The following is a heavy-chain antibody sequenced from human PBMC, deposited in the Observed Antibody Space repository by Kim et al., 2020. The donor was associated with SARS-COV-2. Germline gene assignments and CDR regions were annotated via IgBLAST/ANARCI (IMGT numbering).Heavy chain of an antibody. CDR3: ARGLLRTMIVVVITTYYYYGMDG. Sequence: ASVKVSCKASGYTFTSYDINWVRQATGQGLEWMGWMNPNSGNTGYAQKFQGRVTMTRNTSISTAYMELSSLRSEDTAVYYCARGLLRTMIVVVITTYYYYGMDGWGQGTTVTVSS. CDR1: GYTFTSYD. D-gene: IGHD3-22*01. V-gene: IGHV1-8*02. J-gene: IGHJ6*02. CDR2: MNPNSGNT.